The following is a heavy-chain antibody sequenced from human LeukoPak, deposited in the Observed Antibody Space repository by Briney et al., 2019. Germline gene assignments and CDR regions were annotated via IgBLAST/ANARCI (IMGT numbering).Heavy chain of an antibody. CDR1: GFSFSSYA. Sequence: PGGSLRLSCAASGFSFSSYAMHWVRQAPGKGLEWVAIISYDGNYKYYADSVRGRFTISRDNSKNTLYLQMNTLRIDDTAVYYCARAGDYVWGNYRYYFDYWGQGTLVTVSS. V-gene: IGHV3-30-3*01. CDR3: ARAGDYVWGNYRYYFDY. CDR2: ISYDGNYK. J-gene: IGHJ4*02. D-gene: IGHD3-16*02.